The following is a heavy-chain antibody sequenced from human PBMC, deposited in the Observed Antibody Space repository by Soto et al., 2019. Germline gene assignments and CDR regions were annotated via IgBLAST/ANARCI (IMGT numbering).Heavy chain of an antibody. J-gene: IGHJ3*02. V-gene: IGHV1-69*01. D-gene: IGHD6-19*01. Sequence: QVQLVQSGAEVKKPGSSVKVSCKASGGTFSSYAISWVRQAPGQGLEWMGGIIPIFGTANYAQKFQGRVTITADESTSTAYMELSSLRSEDTALYYCARGHDGWLVAVNAFDIWGQGTMVTVSS. CDR2: IIPIFGTA. CDR1: GGTFSSYA. CDR3: ARGHDGWLVAVNAFDI.